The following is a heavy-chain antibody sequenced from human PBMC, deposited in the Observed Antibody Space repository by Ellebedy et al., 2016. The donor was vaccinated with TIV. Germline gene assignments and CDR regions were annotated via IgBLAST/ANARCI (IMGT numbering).Heavy chain of an antibody. CDR2: IWYDGSNK. V-gene: IGHV3-30*19. D-gene: IGHD2-21*02. J-gene: IGHJ4*02. CDR3: ARVGLTSLAYCGGDCYSGYFDY. CDR1: GFTFSSYG. Sequence: GESLKISCAASGFTFSSYGMHWVRQAPGKGLEWVAVIWYDGSNKYYADSVKGRFTISRDNSKNTLYLQMNSLRAEDTAVYYCARVGLTSLAYCGGDCYSGYFDYWGQGTLVTVSS.